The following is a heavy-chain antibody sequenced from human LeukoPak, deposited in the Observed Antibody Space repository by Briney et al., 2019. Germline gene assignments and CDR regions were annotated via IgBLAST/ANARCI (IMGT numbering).Heavy chain of an antibody. Sequence: ASVKVSCKASGYTFTGYYMHWVRQAPGQGLEWMGWINPNSGGTNYAQKFQGRVTMTRDTSISTAYMELSSLRSEDTAVYYCATARLPIYDSSGYYYYYWGQGTLVTVSS. CDR1: GYTFTGYY. CDR2: INPNSGGT. V-gene: IGHV1-2*02. J-gene: IGHJ4*02. CDR3: ATARLPIYDSSGYYYYY. D-gene: IGHD3-22*01.